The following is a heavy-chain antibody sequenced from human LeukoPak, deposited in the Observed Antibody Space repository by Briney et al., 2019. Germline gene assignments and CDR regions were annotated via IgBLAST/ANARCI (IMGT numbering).Heavy chain of an antibody. J-gene: IGHJ4*02. V-gene: IGHV2-5*01. CDR1: GFSLTTSGVG. CDR3: AHSKGQPNYGDYLAWDY. Sequence: ESGPALVKPTQTLTLTCTVSGFSLTTSGVGVGWIRQPPGKALEWLALIYWNDDNRYSPSLKNRLTITKDTSKNQVVLTMTNMDPVDTATYYCAHSKGQPNYGDYLAWDYWGQGTLVTVSS. D-gene: IGHD4-17*01. CDR2: IYWNDDN.